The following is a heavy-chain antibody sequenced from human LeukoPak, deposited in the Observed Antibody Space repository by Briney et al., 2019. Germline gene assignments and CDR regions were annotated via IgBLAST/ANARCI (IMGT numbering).Heavy chain of an antibody. Sequence: PSETLSLTCTVSGGSIMTYYWIWIRQPPGRGLEWIGHIYDSGSTNYNPSLKSRLTISVDTSKNQFSLNLASVTAADTAVYYCARHERRGYTFGTEYWGQGTLVTVSS. D-gene: IGHD5-12*01. CDR3: ARHERRGYTFGTEY. CDR2: IYDSGST. V-gene: IGHV4-59*08. J-gene: IGHJ4*02. CDR1: GGSIMTYY.